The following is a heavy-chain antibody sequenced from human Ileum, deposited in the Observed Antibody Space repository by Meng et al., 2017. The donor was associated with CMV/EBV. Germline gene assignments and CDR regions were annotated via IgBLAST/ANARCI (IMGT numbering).Heavy chain of an antibody. CDR1: GFTFDDYV. CDR2: ITWNSGNL. CDR3: AKGGMLLGTAAIPEYFSY. D-gene: IGHD2-2*02. V-gene: IGHV3-9*01. J-gene: IGHJ4*02. Sequence: GGSLRLSCVASGFTFDDYVMHWVRQAPGKGLEWVSGITWNSGNLAYADSVKGRFTISRDNSRNTLYLQMNRLTAKDSALYYYAKGGMLLGTAAIPEYFSYWGQGTLVTVSS.